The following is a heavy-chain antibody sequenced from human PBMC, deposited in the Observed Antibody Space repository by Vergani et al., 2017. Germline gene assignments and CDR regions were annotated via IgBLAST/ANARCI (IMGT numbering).Heavy chain of an antibody. CDR3: ARAMTTVTTSAFDI. J-gene: IGHJ3*02. CDR2: INHSGST. CDR1: GGSFSGYY. V-gene: IGHV4-34*01. Sequence: QVQLQQWGAVLLKPSETLSLTCAVYGGSFSGYYWSWIRQPPGKGLEWIGEINHSGSTNYNPSLKSRVTISVDTSKNQFSLKRSSVTAAETAVYYCARAMTTVTTSAFDIWGQGTMVTVSS. D-gene: IGHD4-11*01.